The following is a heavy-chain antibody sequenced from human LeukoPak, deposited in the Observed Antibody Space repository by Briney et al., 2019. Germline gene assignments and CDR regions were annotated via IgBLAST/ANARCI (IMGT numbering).Heavy chain of an antibody. CDR3: ARGCWLRELTWQTNWFDP. J-gene: IGHJ5*02. V-gene: IGHV1-2*02. CDR1: GYTFTGYY. D-gene: IGHD3-9*01. CDR2: INPNSGGT. Sequence: ASVKVSCKASGYTFTGYYMHWVRQAPGQGLEWMGWINPNSGGTNYAQKFQGRVTMTRDTSISTAYMELSRLRSDDTAVYYCARGCWLRELTWQTNWFDPWGQGTLITVSS.